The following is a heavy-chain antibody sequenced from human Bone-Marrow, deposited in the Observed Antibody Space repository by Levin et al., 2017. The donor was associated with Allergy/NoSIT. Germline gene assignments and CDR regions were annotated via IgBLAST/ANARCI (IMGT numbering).Heavy chain of an antibody. D-gene: IGHD2-15*01. CDR3: ARGYCRGGPCDTPWKDNLNYYYFGLDV. V-gene: IGHV4-30-4*01. CDR2: IYHSGST. Sequence: SQTLSLTCSVSGDSISSSNYYWTWIRQPPGKGLEWIGYIYHSGSTYYNPSFRGRLTMSIDTSNNHFSLSLDSVIGADTAVYYCARGYCRGGPCDTPWKDNLNYYYFGLDVWGQGTTVTVSS. J-gene: IGHJ6*02. CDR1: GDSISSSNYY.